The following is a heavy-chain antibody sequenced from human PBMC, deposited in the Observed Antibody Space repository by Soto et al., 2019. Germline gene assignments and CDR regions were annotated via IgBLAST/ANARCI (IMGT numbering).Heavy chain of an antibody. CDR1: GGAFSSFA. CDR2: VMPIFGTA. D-gene: IGHD5-12*01. J-gene: IGHJ6*01. Sequence: SVKVGSKASGGAFSSFAMSSDRQAPGQGVEWMGGVMPIFGTAKYAEKFQGRVTITAEKSTSTAYMELGSLRSEDTAVYYCACPPNLGGYDFSYYYGMDVWGQGTTVTVSS. V-gene: IGHV1-69*06. CDR3: ACPPNLGGYDFSYYYGMDV.